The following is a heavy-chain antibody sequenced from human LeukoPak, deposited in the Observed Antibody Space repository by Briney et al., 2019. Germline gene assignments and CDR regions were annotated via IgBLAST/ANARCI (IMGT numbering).Heavy chain of an antibody. V-gene: IGHV3-23*01. CDR2: ISGSGGST. CDR3: AKDQTGSAYCGGDCYPEYFQH. J-gene: IGHJ1*01. CDR1: GFTFSSYA. Sequence: PGGSLRLSCAASGFTFSSYAMSWVRQAPGKGLEWVSAISGSGGSTYYADSVKGRFTISRDNSKNTLYLQMNSLRAEDTAVYYCAKDQTGSAYCGGDCYPEYFQHWGRGTLVTVSS. D-gene: IGHD2-21*01.